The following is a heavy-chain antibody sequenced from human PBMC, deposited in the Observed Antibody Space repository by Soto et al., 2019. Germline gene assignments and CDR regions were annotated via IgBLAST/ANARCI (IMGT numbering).Heavy chain of an antibody. CDR3: ARGGGSTGWYRDY. J-gene: IGHJ4*02. V-gene: IGHV3-30-3*01. CDR2: ISYDGGNK. Sequence: TGGSLRLSCAASGFTFSTYPMHWVRQAPGKGLQWVAVISYDGGNKYYADSVKGRFTVFRDNSKNTLYLQMNSLTTDDTALFYCARGGGSTGWYRDYWGQGTLVTVSS. D-gene: IGHD6-19*01. CDR1: GFTFSTYP.